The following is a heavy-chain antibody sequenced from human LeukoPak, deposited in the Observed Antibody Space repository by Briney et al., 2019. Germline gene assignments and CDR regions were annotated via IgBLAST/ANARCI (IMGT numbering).Heavy chain of an antibody. CDR1: GFTFSSYA. CDR2: ISGSGGST. V-gene: IGHV3-23*01. CDR3: AKRGGSYYYYGMDV. Sequence: GGSLRLSCAASGFTFSSYAMSWVRQAPGKGLEWVSAISGSGGSTYYADSVKGRFTISRDNSKNTLYLQMNSLRAEDPAVYYCAKRGGSYYYYGMDVWGQGTTVTVSS. J-gene: IGHJ6*02. D-gene: IGHD3-10*01.